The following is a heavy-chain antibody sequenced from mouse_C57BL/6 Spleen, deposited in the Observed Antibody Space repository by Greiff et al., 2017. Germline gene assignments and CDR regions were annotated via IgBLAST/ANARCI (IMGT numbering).Heavy chain of an antibody. CDR3: ARLGYCNSFDY. Sequence: QVQLQQPGTELVKPGASVKLSCKASGYTFTSYWMHWVKQRPGQGLEWIGNINPSNGGTKYNEKFKSKATLTVDKSSSTAYMQLSSLTSEDSAVDYCARLGYCNSFDYWGQGTTLTVSS. CDR2: INPSNGGT. D-gene: IGHD2-1*01. J-gene: IGHJ2*01. CDR1: GYTFTSYW. V-gene: IGHV1-53*01.